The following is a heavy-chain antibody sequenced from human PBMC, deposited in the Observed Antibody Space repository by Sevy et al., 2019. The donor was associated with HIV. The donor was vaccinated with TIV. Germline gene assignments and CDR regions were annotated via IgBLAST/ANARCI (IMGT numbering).Heavy chain of an antibody. Sequence: ASVKVACKASGYTVTSYGISWVRQAPGQGLEWMGWISAYNGNTNYAQKLQGRVTMTTDTSTSTAYMELRSLRSDDTAVYYCARAGDCSGGSCYEGWFDPWGQGTLVTVSS. CDR3: ARAGDCSGGSCYEGWFDP. J-gene: IGHJ5*02. D-gene: IGHD2-15*01. CDR2: ISAYNGNT. V-gene: IGHV1-18*04. CDR1: GYTVTSYG.